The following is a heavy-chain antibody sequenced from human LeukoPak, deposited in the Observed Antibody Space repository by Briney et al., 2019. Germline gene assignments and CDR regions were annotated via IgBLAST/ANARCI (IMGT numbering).Heavy chain of an antibody. D-gene: IGHD6-19*01. Sequence: PGGSLRLSCAASGLTVSSNYRNWVRQAPGKGLEWVSDIYSGGDTYYADSVKGRFTISRDISKNTLYLQMNSLRAEDTAVYYCARGGTVAGNPGLFDYWGQGTLVTVSS. V-gene: IGHV3-53*01. CDR3: ARGGTVAGNPGLFDY. CDR2: IYSGGDT. J-gene: IGHJ4*02. CDR1: GLTVSSNY.